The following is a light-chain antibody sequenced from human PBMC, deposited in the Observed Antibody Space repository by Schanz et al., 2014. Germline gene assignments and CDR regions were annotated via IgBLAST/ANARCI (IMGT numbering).Light chain of an antibody. CDR3: QQYKSYSQT. V-gene: IGKV1-5*01. CDR1: QSLISW. Sequence: DIQMTQSPSTLSASVGDRVTITCRASQSLISWLAWYQQKPGKAPKLLIYDASSLESGVPSRFSGSGSETEFTLAIASLQPDDFATYYGQQYKSYSQTFGQGTKLESK. CDR2: DAS. J-gene: IGKJ2*01.